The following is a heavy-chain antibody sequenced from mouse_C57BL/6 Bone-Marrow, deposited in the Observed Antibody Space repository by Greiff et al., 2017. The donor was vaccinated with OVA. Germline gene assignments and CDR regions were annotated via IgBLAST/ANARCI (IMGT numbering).Heavy chain of an antibody. Sequence: QVQLQQPGAELVRPGTSVKLSCKASGYTFTSYWMHWVKQRPGQGLEWIGVIDPSDSYTNYNQQFKGKATLTVDTSSSTAYMQLSSLTSEDSAVYYCARWGLYYYAMDYWGQGTSVTVSS. CDR3: ARWGLYYYAMDY. V-gene: IGHV1-59*01. J-gene: IGHJ4*01. D-gene: IGHD3-3*01. CDR2: IDPSDSYT. CDR1: GYTFTSYW.